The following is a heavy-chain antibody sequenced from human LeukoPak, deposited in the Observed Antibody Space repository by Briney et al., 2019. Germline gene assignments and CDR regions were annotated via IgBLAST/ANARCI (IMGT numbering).Heavy chain of an antibody. CDR3: ARDLGTPTTVTTNY. J-gene: IGHJ4*02. V-gene: IGHV1-2*02. D-gene: IGHD4-17*01. CDR1: GYTFTGYY. Sequence: RASVKVSCKASGYTFTGYYMHWVRQAPGQGLEWMGWINPNSGGTNYAQKFQGRVTMTRDTSISTAYMELSRLRSDDTAVYYCARDLGTPTTVTTNYWGQGTPVTVSS. CDR2: INPNSGGT.